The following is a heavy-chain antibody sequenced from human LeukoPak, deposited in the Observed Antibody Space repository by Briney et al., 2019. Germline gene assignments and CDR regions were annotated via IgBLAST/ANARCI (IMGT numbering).Heavy chain of an antibody. CDR1: GYSFSSYW. V-gene: IGHV5-51*01. D-gene: IGHD6-13*01. J-gene: IGHJ4*02. CDR2: IYPGDSDT. CDR3: ARLRGFSGNWFLDY. Sequence: GESLKISCQGSGYSFSSYWIGWVRQMPGKGLEWMGVIYPGDSDTRYGPSFQGQVTISADRSSGTAYLQWSSLKASDTAMYYCARLRGFSGNWFLDYWGQGTLVTVSS.